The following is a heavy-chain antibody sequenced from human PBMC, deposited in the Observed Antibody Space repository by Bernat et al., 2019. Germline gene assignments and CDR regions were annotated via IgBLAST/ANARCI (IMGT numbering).Heavy chain of an antibody. D-gene: IGHD6-6*01. CDR1: GFTFDDYT. Sequence: VQLVESGGVVVQPGGSLRLSCAASGFTFDDYTMHWVRQAPGKGLEWVAVIWYDGSNKYYADSVKGRFTISRDNSKNTLYLQMNSLRAEDTAVYYCARDLAARGQKGEFDYWGQGTLVTVSS. CDR3: ARDLAARGQKGEFDY. CDR2: IWYDGSNK. J-gene: IGHJ4*02. V-gene: IGHV3-33*08.